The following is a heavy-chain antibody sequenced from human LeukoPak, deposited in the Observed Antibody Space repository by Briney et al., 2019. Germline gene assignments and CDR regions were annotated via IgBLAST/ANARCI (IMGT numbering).Heavy chain of an antibody. D-gene: IGHD3-10*02. CDR2: INSDGSST. CDR3: AELGITMIGDV. J-gene: IGHJ6*04. V-gene: IGHV3-74*01. CDR1: GFTFSSYW. Sequence: GGSLRLSRAASGFTFSSYWMHWVRQAPGKGLVWVPRINSDGSSTSYADSVKGRFTISRDNAKNSLYLQMNSLRAEDTAVYYCAELGITMIGDVWGKGTTVTISS.